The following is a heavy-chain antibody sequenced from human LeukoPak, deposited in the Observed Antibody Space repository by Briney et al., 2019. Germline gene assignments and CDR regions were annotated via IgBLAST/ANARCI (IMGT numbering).Heavy chain of an antibody. J-gene: IGHJ2*01. D-gene: IGHD1-26*01. V-gene: IGHV1-2*02. CDR3: SIVGATVWYFDL. CDR2: INPNSGGT. CDR1: GYTFTGYY. Sequence: ASVKVSCKASGYTFTGYYMHWVRRAPGQGLEWMGWINPNSGGTNYAQKFQGRVTMTRDTSISTAYMDLSRLRSDDTAVYYCSIVGATVWYFDLWGRGTLVTVSS.